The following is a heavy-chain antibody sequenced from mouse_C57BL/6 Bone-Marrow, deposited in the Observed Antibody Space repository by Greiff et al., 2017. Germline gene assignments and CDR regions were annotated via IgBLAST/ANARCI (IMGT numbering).Heavy chain of an antibody. D-gene: IGHD1-1*01. CDR2: INYDGSST. Sequence: EVQLVESEGGLVQPGSSMKLSCTASGFTFSDYYMAWVRQVPEKGLEWVANINYDGSSTYYLDSLKSRFIISRDNAKNILYLQMSSLKSEDTATYYCARDDYGSSGFAYWGQGTLVTVSA. V-gene: IGHV5-16*01. CDR3: ARDDYGSSGFAY. J-gene: IGHJ3*01. CDR1: GFTFSDYY.